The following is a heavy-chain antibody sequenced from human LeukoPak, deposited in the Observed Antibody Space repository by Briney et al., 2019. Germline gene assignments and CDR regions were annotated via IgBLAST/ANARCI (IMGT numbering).Heavy chain of an antibody. Sequence: PGGSLRLSCAASGFTFSSYTMTWVRQAPGKGLEWVGRIKTKTDGGTTDYAAPVKGRFTISRDDSTNTLYLQMNSLKTEDTAVYYCTTEALYDSSGYYMDYWGQGTLVTVSS. V-gene: IGHV3-15*01. CDR2: IKTKTDGGTT. J-gene: IGHJ4*02. D-gene: IGHD3-22*01. CDR3: TTEALYDSSGYYMDY. CDR1: GFTFSSYT.